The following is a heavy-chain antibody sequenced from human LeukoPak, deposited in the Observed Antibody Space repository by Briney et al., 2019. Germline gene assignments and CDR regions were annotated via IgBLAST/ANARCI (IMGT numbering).Heavy chain of an antibody. J-gene: IGHJ4*02. V-gene: IGHV1-2*02. CDR3: ARVYCSSTSCYLDY. Sequence: ASVKVSCKASGYTFTGYYMHWVRQAPGQGLEWMGWINPNSGGTNYAQKFQGRLTMTRDTSISTAYMELSRLRSDDTAVYYCARVYCSSTSCYLDYWGQGTLVTVSS. CDR2: INPNSGGT. CDR1: GYTFTGYY. D-gene: IGHD2-2*01.